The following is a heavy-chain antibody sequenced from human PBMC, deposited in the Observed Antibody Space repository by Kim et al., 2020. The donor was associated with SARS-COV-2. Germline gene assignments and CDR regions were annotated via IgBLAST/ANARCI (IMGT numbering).Heavy chain of an antibody. J-gene: IGHJ5*02. CDR3: ARDGTTLARGVIIWWFDP. V-gene: IGHV3-30-3*01. CDR1: GFTFSSYA. CDR2: ISYDGSNK. Sequence: GGSLRLSCAASGFTFSSYAMHWVRQAPGKGLEWVAVISYDGSNKYYADSVKGRFTISRDNSKNTLYLQMNSLRAEDTAVYYCARDGTTLARGVIIWWFDP. D-gene: IGHD3-10*01.